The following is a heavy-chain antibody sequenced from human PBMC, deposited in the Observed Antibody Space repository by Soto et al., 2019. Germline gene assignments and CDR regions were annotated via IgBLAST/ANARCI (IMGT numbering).Heavy chain of an antibody. V-gene: IGHV3-74*02. CDR3: ARGDCVGGTCYSLAGSFYSYMDV. J-gene: IGHJ6*03. D-gene: IGHD2-15*01. CDR2: INSDGSVS. Sequence: EVQLVESGGGLVQPGGSLRLSCAASGFTFSNYWMYWVRQAPGKGLEWVSRINSDGSVSSHADSVKGRLTISRDNVKNTLYLHMDSLRAVDTAVYYCARGDCVGGTCYSLAGSFYSYMDVWGKGTRVTVFS. CDR1: GFTFSNYW.